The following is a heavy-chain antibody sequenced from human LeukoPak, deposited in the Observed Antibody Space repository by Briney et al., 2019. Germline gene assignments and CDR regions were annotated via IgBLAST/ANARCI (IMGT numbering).Heavy chain of an antibody. V-gene: IGHV1-18*01. Sequence: ASVKVSCKAPGYTFTSYGISWVRQAPGQGLEWMGWISAYNGNTNYAQKLQGRVTMTTDTSTSTAYMELRSLRSDDTAVYYCARDVLKRRSWPLNDYWGQGTLVTVSS. CDR1: GYTFTSYG. J-gene: IGHJ4*02. D-gene: IGHD6-13*01. CDR2: ISAYNGNT. CDR3: ARDVLKRRSWPLNDY.